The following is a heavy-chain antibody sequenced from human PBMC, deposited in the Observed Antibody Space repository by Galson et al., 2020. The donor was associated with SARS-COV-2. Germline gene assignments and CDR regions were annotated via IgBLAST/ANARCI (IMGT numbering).Heavy chain of an antibody. CDR1: GYTFTGYY. CDR3: ARDGTAMVTNRFDI. Sequence: ASVKVSCKASGYTFTGYYMHWVRQAPGQGLEWMGWINPNSGGTNYAQKFQGRVTMTRDTSISIAYMELSRLRSDDTAGYYGARDGTAMVTNRFDIWGQGTMVTVSS. J-gene: IGHJ3*02. CDR2: INPNSGGT. V-gene: IGHV1-2*02. D-gene: IGHD5-18*01.